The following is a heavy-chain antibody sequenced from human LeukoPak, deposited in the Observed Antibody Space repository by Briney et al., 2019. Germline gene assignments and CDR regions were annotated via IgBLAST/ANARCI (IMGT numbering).Heavy chain of an antibody. Sequence: GASVKVSCKASGYTFTSYDINWVRQATGQGLEWMGWMNPNSGNTGYAQKFQGRVTMTRNTSISTAYMELSSLRSEDTAVYYCARGKVYCSGGSCYDTAGYGMDVWGQGTTVTVSS. D-gene: IGHD2-15*01. CDR3: ARGKVYCSGGSCYDTAGYGMDV. V-gene: IGHV1-8*01. CDR2: MNPNSGNT. J-gene: IGHJ6*02. CDR1: GYTFTSYD.